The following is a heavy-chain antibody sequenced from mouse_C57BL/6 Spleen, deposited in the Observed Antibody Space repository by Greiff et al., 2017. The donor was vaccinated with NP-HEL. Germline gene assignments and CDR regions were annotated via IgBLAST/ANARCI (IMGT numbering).Heavy chain of an antibody. CDR1: GYAFTNYL. J-gene: IGHJ4*01. CDR2: INPGSGGT. CDR3: ARFDDYAMDY. V-gene: IGHV1-54*01. Sequence: VQLQQSGAELVRPGTSVKVSCKASGYAFTNYLIEWVKQRPGQGLEWIGVINPGSGGTNYNEKFKGKATLTADKSSSTAYMQLSSLTSEDSAVYFCARFDDYAMDYWGQGTSVTVSS.